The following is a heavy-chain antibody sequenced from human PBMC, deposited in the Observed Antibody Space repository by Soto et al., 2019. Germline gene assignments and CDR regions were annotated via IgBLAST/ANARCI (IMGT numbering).Heavy chain of an antibody. Sequence: PGGSLRLSCTASGFTFGDYAMSWFRQAPGKGLEWVGFIRSKAYGGTTEYAASVIGRFTISRDDSKSIAYLQMNSLKTEDTAVYYCTRESYDSSGYYYMGFDYWGQGTLVTVSS. CDR2: IRSKAYGGTT. CDR3: TRESYDSSGYYYMGFDY. CDR1: GFTFGDYA. V-gene: IGHV3-49*03. D-gene: IGHD3-22*01. J-gene: IGHJ4*02.